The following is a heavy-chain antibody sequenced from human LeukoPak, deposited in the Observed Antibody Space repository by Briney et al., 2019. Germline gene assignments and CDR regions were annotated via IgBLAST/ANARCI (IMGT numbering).Heavy chain of an antibody. Sequence: GGSLRLSCAASGFTFSNYAMTWVRQAPGKGLEWVSSISSTVINTYNANYVKGLFTISRDNSKNTLYLQMNSLRAEDTAIYYCAKGTVRFLEWSQRGYFDYWGQGILVTVSS. J-gene: IGHJ4*02. CDR1: GFTFSNYA. V-gene: IGHV3-23*01. CDR2: ISSTVINT. D-gene: IGHD3-3*01. CDR3: AKGTVRFLEWSQRGYFDY.